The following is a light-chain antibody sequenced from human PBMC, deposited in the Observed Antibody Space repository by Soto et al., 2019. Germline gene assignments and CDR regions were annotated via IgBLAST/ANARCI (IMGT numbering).Light chain of an antibody. CDR2: GAS. J-gene: IGKJ5*01. V-gene: IGKV3-20*01. Sequence: EIVLTQSPGTLSLSPGERATLSCRASQRVSSSYLAWYQQKPGQTPRLLIYGASNRATGIPDRFSGSGSGTDFTLTISRLEPEDFAVYYCQQYDRSPPVTFGQGTRLEIK. CDR3: QQYDRSPPVT. CDR1: QRVSSSY.